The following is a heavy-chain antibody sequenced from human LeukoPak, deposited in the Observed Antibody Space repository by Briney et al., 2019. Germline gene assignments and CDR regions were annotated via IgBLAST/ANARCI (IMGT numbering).Heavy chain of an antibody. V-gene: IGHV4-4*07. J-gene: IGHJ4*02. CDR2: IYTSGST. D-gene: IGHD1-26*01. Sequence: SETLSLTCTVSGGSITSYYWSWIRQPAGKGLEWIGRIYTSGSTNYNPSLKSRVTMSVDTSNNQSSLKLSSVTAADTAVYYCVRSGGSGTYYDGSFDYWGQGTLVTVSS. CDR1: GGSITSYY. CDR3: VRSGGSGTYYDGSFDY.